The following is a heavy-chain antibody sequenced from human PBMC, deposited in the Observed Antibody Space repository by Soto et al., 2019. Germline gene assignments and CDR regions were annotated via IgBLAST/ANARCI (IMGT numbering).Heavy chain of an antibody. CDR3: TAAGSIYYYYMDV. J-gene: IGHJ6*03. CDR1: GFTFSSYA. Sequence: GGSLRLSCAASGFTFSSYAMSWVRQAPGKGLEWVSAISGSGGSTYYADSVKGRFTISRDNSKNTLYLQMNSLRAEDTAVYYCTAAGSIYYYYMDVWGKGTTVTVSS. V-gene: IGHV3-23*01. CDR2: ISGSGGST. D-gene: IGHD6-25*01.